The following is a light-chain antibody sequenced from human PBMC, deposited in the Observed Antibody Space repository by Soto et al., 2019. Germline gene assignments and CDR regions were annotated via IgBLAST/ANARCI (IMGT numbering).Light chain of an antibody. J-gene: IGKJ1*01. CDR2: DAS. Sequence: DIQMTQSPSTLSASVGDRVTISCRASRRISSWLAWYQQQPGKAPKLLVYDASTLQSGVPSRFSGNGSGTEFSLTISRLQPEDLAIYFCQQYNGYPWTFGQGTRVGIK. V-gene: IGKV1-5*01. CDR1: RRISSW. CDR3: QQYNGYPWT.